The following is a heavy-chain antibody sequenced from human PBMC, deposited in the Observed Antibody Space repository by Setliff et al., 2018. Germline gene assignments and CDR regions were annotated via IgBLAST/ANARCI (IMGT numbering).Heavy chain of an antibody. V-gene: IGHV3-48*04. D-gene: IGHD3-22*01. CDR3: ARAENYYDSSGYFRPDDY. J-gene: IGHJ4*02. CDR2: ISSSSSTI. Sequence: GGSLRLSCAASGFTFSSYSMNWVRQAPGKGLEWVSYISSSSSTIYYADSVKGRFTISRDNAKNSLYLQMNSLRAEDTAVYYCARAENYYDSSGYFRPDDYWGQGTLVTV. CDR1: GFTFSSYS.